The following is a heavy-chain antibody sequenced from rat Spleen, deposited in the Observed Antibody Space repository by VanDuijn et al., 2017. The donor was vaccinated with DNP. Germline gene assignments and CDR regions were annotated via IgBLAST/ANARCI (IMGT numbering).Heavy chain of an antibody. Sequence: QVQLQQSGAELAKPGSSVMISCKASGYTFTSYSMHWIKQTTGQALEWTGYIAPGSGGTKYNEKFKGKATLTVDKSSSTAFMQLSSLTPDDSAVYYCARGGKGIWFANWGQGTLVTVSS. CDR3: ARGGKGIWFAN. V-gene: IGHV1-43*01. CDR2: IAPGSGGT. J-gene: IGHJ3*01. CDR1: GYTFTSYS.